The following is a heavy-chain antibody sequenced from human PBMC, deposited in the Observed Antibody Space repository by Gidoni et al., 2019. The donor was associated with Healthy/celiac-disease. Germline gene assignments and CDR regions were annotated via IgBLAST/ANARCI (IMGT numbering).Heavy chain of an antibody. CDR2: INSDGSST. Sequence: EVQLVESGGGLVQPGGSLRLSCAASGFTFSSYWMHWVRQAPGKGLVWVSRINSDGSSTSYTHSVKGRFTISRDNAKNTLYLQMNSLRAEDTAVYYCARDYDYVWGSYRYTPGYWGQGTLVTVSS. CDR1: GFTFSSYW. D-gene: IGHD3-16*02. J-gene: IGHJ4*02. V-gene: IGHV3-74*01. CDR3: ARDYDYVWGSYRYTPGY.